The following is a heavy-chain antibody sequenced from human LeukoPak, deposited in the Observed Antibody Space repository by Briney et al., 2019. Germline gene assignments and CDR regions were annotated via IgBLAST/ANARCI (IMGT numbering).Heavy chain of an antibody. CDR3: ARHKARYFDWLLPIFDY. D-gene: IGHD3-9*01. Sequence: SETLSLTCAVYGGSFSGYYWSWIRQPPGKGLEWIGEINHSGSTNYNPSLKSRVTISVDTSKNQFSLKLSSVTAADTAVYYCARHKARYFDWLLPIFDYWGQGTLVTVSS. J-gene: IGHJ4*02. CDR1: GGSFSGYY. V-gene: IGHV4-34*01. CDR2: INHSGST.